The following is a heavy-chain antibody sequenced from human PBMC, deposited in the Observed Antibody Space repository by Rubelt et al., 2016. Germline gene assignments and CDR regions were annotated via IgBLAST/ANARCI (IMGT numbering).Heavy chain of an antibody. J-gene: IGHJ4*02. CDR3: ARGYSSSWYPNY. CDR2: INHSGST. V-gene: IGHV4-34*01. D-gene: IGHD6-13*01. Sequence: QVQLQQWGAGLLKPSETLSLTCAVYGGSFSGYYWSWIRQPPGKGLEWIGEINHSGSTNYNPSLKSRGTISVDTSKNQFSLKLSAVTAADTAVYYCARGYSSSWYPNYWGQGTLVTVSS. CDR1: GGSFSGYY.